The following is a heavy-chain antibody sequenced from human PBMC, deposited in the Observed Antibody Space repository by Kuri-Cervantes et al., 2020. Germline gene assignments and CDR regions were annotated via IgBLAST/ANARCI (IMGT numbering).Heavy chain of an antibody. D-gene: IGHD6-19*01. J-gene: IGHJ4*02. Sequence: ESLKISCTVSGGSISSGSYYWSWIRQPPGEGLEYIGYIYYTGSTNYNPSLKSRVTISVDTSKNQFSLKLHPVTAADTAMYYCGRFSYHSSGRNYYFDQWGQGTLVTVSS. CDR3: GRFSYHSSGRNYYFDQ. V-gene: IGHV4-61*01. CDR2: IYYTGST. CDR1: GGSISSGSYY.